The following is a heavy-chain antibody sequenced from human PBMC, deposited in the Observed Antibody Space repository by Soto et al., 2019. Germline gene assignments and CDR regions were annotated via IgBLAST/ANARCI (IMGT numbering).Heavy chain of an antibody. D-gene: IGHD6-19*01. J-gene: IGHJ4*02. V-gene: IGHV4-31*03. CDR3: ASQASGWYPDY. Sequence: QVQLQESGPGLVKPSQTLSLTCTVSGGSISSGGYYWSWLRQHPGKGLEWIGYIFDSGTTYYNPSLKSRVTIAVDRSKSQSSLRLTSVTATDTAVYYCASQASGWYPDYWGQGTLVTVSS. CDR1: GGSISSGGYY. CDR2: IFDSGTT.